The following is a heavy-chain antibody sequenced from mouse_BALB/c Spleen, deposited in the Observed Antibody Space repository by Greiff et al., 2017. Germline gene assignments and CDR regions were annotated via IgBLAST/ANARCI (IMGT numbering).Heavy chain of an antibody. J-gene: IGHJ1*01. Sequence: DLVKPGASVKLSCKASGYTFTSYWINWINQRPGQGLEWIGRIAPGSGSTYYNEMFKGKATLTVDTSSSTAYIQLSSLSSEDSAVYFCARGGHMISYWYFDVWGAGTTVTVSS. CDR2: IAPGSGST. V-gene: IGHV1S41*01. CDR1: GYTFTSYW. CDR3: ARGGHMISYWYFDV. D-gene: IGHD2-3*01.